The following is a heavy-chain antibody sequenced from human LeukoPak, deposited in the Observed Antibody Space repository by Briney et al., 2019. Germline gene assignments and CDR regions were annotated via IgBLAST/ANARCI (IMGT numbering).Heavy chain of an antibody. CDR2: IWHDGSYE. CDR3: AKDGVGATRLDC. CDR1: VFTFIRYG. Sequence: GGSLRLSCAASVFTFIRYGMHWVRQAPGKGLEWVAVIWHDGSYEYYAGSVKGRFTISRDSSKKTLYLQMHSLRAEDTAVYYCAKDGVGATRLDCWGQGNLVTVSS. D-gene: IGHD1-26*01. J-gene: IGHJ4*02. V-gene: IGHV3-33*06.